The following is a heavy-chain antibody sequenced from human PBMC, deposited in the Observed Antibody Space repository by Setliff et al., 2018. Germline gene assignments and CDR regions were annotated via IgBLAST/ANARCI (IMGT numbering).Heavy chain of an antibody. V-gene: IGHV3-21*01. CDR1: GFRFSYFG. J-gene: IGHJ4*02. CDR3: AREGDYCGGECYIPPPDSY. D-gene: IGHD2-21*01. CDR2: ISSSSSYI. Sequence: GGSLRLSCAASGFRFSYFGMHWVRQAPGKGLEWVSSISSSSSYIYYADSVKGRFTISRDISKNTLYLQMNSLRPEDTAVYYCAREGDYCGGECYIPPPDSYWGQGTLVTVSS.